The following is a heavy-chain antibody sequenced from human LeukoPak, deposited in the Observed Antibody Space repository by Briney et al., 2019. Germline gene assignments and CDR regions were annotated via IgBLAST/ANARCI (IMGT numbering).Heavy chain of an antibody. CDR1: GFTFSNYW. D-gene: IGHD4/OR15-4a*01. V-gene: IGHV3-74*01. Sequence: GGSLRLSCAAFGFTFSNYWIHWVRQAPGKGLVWVSRINSDGSSTSYADSVKGRFTISRDNAKNTLYLQMNSLRAEDTAVYYCARLNGANMFDYWGQGTLVTVSS. CDR3: ARLNGANMFDY. J-gene: IGHJ4*02. CDR2: INSDGSST.